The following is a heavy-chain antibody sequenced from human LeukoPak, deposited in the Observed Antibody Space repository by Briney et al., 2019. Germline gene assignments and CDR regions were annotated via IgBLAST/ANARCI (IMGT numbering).Heavy chain of an antibody. D-gene: IGHD1-26*01. J-gene: IGHJ4*02. V-gene: IGHV1-8*03. CDR1: GYTFTSYD. CDR2: MNPNSGNT. CDR3: ARAPMGGPHIDY. Sequence: ASVKVSCKASGYTFTSYDINWVRQATGQGLEWMGWMNPNSGNTGYAQKFQGRVTITRNTSISTVYMELSSLRSEDTAVYYCARAPMGGPHIDYWGQGTLVTVSS.